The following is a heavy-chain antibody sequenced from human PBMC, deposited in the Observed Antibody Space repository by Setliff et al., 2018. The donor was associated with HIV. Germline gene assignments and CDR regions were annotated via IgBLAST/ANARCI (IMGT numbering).Heavy chain of an antibody. CDR3: ARHQSSEVVPRDAFDI. J-gene: IGHJ3*02. V-gene: IGHV4-38-2*01. D-gene: IGHD2-21*01. CDR1: GSSTNSGYS. Sequence: SETLSLTCAVSGSSTNSGYSWGWVRQPPGKGLEWIGTIYDTGNSFYNPSLKSRLTISLDTSQNQVSLKLISVTAADTAVCYCARHQSSEVVPRDAFDIWGQGTMVTVSS. CDR2: IYDTGNS.